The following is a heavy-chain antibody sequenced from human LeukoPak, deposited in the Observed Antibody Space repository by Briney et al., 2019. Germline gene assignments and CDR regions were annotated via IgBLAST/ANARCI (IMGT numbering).Heavy chain of an antibody. CDR1: GFTFSSYA. Sequence: GGSLRLSCAASGFTFSSYAMSWVRQAPGKGLEWVSAIIGSGGSTYYADSVKGRFTISRDNSKNTLYLQMNSPRAEDTAVYYCARAKVRRVIIKSFDYWGQGTLVTVSS. CDR2: IIGSGGST. D-gene: IGHD3-10*01. V-gene: IGHV3-23*01. J-gene: IGHJ4*02. CDR3: ARAKVRRVIIKSFDY.